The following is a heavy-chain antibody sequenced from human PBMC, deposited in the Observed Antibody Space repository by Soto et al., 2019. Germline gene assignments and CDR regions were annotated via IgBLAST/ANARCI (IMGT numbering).Heavy chain of an antibody. J-gene: IGHJ5*01. Sequence: PGGSLRLSCEASGFIFSTTDMSWVRQAPGKGLEWVSTIYGDGRTTYHADSVRGRFSISRDNSKNMVYLQMDSLRVDDTAIYYCVKNSGWFNSWGQGSLVTVSS. V-gene: IGHV3-23*01. D-gene: IGHD3-10*01. CDR1: GFIFSTTD. CDR2: IYGDGRTT. CDR3: VKNSGWFNS.